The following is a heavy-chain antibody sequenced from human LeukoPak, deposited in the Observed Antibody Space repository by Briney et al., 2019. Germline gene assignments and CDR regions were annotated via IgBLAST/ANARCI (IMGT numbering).Heavy chain of an antibody. Sequence: GGSLRLSCAASGFTFSSYEMNWVRQAPGKGLEWVSNISSSGSTIYYADSVKGRFTISRDNAKNSLYLQMNSLRAEDTAVCYCAELGITMIGGVWGKGTTVTISS. V-gene: IGHV3-48*03. CDR2: ISSSGSTI. J-gene: IGHJ6*04. CDR3: AELGITMIGGV. CDR1: GFTFSSYE. D-gene: IGHD3-10*02.